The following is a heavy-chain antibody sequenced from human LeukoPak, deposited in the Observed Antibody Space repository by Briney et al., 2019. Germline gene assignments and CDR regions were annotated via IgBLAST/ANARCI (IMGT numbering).Heavy chain of an antibody. V-gene: IGHV3-23*01. J-gene: IGHJ4*02. D-gene: IGHD6-19*01. CDR1: GFTLSSYA. CDR2: ISDNGDST. CDR3: AKDAYSSGWFHLDY. Sequence: PGGSLRLSCAASGFTLSSYAMSWVRQAPGKELEWVSAISDNGDSTYYADSVKGRFTIPRDNSKNTLYLQMNSLRAEDTALYYCAKDAYSSGWFHLDYWGQGTLVTVSS.